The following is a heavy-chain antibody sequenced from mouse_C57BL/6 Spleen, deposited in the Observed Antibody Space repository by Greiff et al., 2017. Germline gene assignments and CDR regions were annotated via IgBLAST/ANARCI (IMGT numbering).Heavy chain of an antibody. J-gene: IGHJ1*03. D-gene: IGHD2-4*01. V-gene: IGHV2-2*01. CDR3: ATDYDDGDWYFDV. CDR2: IWSGGST. Sequence: VQLVESGPGLVQPSQSLSITCTVSGFSLTSYGVHWVRQSPGKGLAWLGVIWSGGSTDYNAAFISRLSISKDNSKSQVFFKMNSLQADYTAIYYCATDYDDGDWYFDVWGTGTTVTVSS. CDR1: GFSLTSYG.